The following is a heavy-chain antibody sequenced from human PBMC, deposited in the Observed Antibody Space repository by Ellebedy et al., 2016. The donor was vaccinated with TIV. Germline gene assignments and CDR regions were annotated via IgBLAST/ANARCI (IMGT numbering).Heavy chain of an antibody. V-gene: IGHV4-31*03. Sequence: SETLSLTCTVSGGSISSGGYYWSWIRQHPGKGLEWIGYIYYSGSTYYNPSLKSRVTISVDTSKNQFSLRLSSVTAADTAVYYCAREWGYSYGKHFDYWGQGTLVTVSS. CDR3: AREWGYSYGKHFDY. CDR1: GGSISSGGYY. J-gene: IGHJ4*02. CDR2: IYYSGST. D-gene: IGHD5-18*01.